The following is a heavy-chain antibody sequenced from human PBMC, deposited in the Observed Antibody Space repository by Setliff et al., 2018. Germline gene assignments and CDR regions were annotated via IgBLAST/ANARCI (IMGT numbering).Heavy chain of an antibody. Sequence: SETLSLTCTVSGGSFNSAHYYWNWIRQPPGKGLEWIGFIFSSGTTSYNPSLMSRVFMSIDTSQNQVSLRLSSVTAADTAVYYCVRGANDILTTYALDIWGEGTMVTVS. CDR1: GGSFNSAHYY. CDR3: VRGANDILTTYALDI. V-gene: IGHV4-30-4*08. J-gene: IGHJ3*02. CDR2: IFSSGTT. D-gene: IGHD3-9*01.